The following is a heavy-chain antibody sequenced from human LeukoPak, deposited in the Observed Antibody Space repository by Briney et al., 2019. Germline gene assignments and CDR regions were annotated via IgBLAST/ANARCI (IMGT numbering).Heavy chain of an antibody. CDR1: GGTFSSYA. CDR3: AREVYDILTGYSQNAFDI. D-gene: IGHD3-9*01. J-gene: IGHJ3*02. CDR2: IIPIFGTA. Sequence: SVKVSCKASGGTFSSYAISWVRQAPGQGLEWMGGIIPIFGTANYAQKFQGRVTITADESASTAYMELSSLRSEDTAVYYCAREVYDILTGYSQNAFDIWGQGTMVTVSS. V-gene: IGHV1-69*13.